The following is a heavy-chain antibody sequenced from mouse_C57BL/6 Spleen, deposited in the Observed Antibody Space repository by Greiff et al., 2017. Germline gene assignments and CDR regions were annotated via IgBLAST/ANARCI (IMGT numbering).Heavy chain of an antibody. CDR1: GFSLTSYG. V-gene: IGHV2-2*01. Sequence: VQLQPSGPGLVQPSQSLSITCTVSGFSLTSYGVHWVRQSPGKGLEWLGVIWSGGSTDYNAAFISRLSISKDNSKSQVFFKMNSLQADDTAIYYCARNPLYYGSSPYYAMDYWGQGTSVTVSS. CDR2: IWSGGST. CDR3: ARNPLYYGSSPYYAMDY. J-gene: IGHJ4*01. D-gene: IGHD1-1*01.